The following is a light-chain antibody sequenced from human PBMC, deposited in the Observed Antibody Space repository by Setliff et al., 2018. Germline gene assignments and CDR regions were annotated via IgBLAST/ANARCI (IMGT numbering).Light chain of an antibody. CDR2: GNS. J-gene: IGLJ1*01. Sequence: QSVLTQPPSVSGAPGQRVTISCTGSSSNIGAGYDVHWYQQLPGTAPKLLIYGNSNRPSGVPDRFSGSKSGTSASLAITGLQAEDEADYYCQSYDSSLRGSYVFGTGTKVT. CDR1: SSNIGAGYD. V-gene: IGLV1-40*01. CDR3: QSYDSSLRGSYV.